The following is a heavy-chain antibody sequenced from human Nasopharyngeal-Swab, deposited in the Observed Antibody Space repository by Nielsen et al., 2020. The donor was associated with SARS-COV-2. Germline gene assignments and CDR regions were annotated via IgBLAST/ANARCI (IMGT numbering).Heavy chain of an antibody. J-gene: IGHJ5*02. D-gene: IGHD4-17*01. Sequence: GEPLKISCAASGFTFSSYAMSWVRQAPGKGLEWVSAISGSGGSTYYADSVKGRFTISRDNSKNTLYLQMNSLRAEDTAVYYCAKDPDGDYGGNWFDPWGQGTLVTVSS. V-gene: IGHV3-23*01. CDR3: AKDPDGDYGGNWFDP. CDR1: GFTFSSYA. CDR2: ISGSGGST.